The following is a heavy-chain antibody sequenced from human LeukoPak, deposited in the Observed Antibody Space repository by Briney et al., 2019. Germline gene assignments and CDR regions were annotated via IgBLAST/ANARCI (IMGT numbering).Heavy chain of an antibody. Sequence: SETLSLTCTVSGGSISSYYWSWIRQPPGKGLEWIGYIYYSGSTNYNPSLKSRVTISVDTSKNQFSLKLSSVTAADTAVYYCARPRGRGYSHGYGEWGQGTLVTVSS. CDR1: GGSISSYY. CDR2: IYYSGST. CDR3: ARPRGRGYSHGYGE. J-gene: IGHJ4*02. V-gene: IGHV4-59*01. D-gene: IGHD5-18*01.